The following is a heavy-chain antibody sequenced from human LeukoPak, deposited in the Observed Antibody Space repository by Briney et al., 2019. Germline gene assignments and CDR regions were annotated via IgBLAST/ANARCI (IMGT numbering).Heavy chain of an antibody. D-gene: IGHD4-17*01. Sequence: ASVKVSCKASGGTFSSYAISWVRQAPGQGLEWMGGIIPIFGTANYAQKFQGRVTITADESTSTAYMELSSLRSEDTAVYYCAREGGAYGGYFDYWGQGTLVTVSS. CDR1: GGTFSSYA. CDR2: IIPIFGTA. CDR3: AREGGAYGGYFDY. J-gene: IGHJ4*02. V-gene: IGHV1-69*13.